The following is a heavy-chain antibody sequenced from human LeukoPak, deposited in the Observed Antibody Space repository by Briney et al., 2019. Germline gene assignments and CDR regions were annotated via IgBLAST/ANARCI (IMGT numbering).Heavy chain of an antibody. CDR1: GFIFSNYD. V-gene: IGHV3-23*01. Sequence: GGSLRLSCTTSGFIFSNYDVNWVRQAPGKGLEWVSHISGSGDSTYYADSVKGRFTISRDNSKNTLYLQMNSLRAEDTAVYYCAKESKWELLRWFDPWGQGTLVTVSS. J-gene: IGHJ5*02. CDR3: AKESKWELLRWFDP. D-gene: IGHD1-26*01. CDR2: ISGSGDST.